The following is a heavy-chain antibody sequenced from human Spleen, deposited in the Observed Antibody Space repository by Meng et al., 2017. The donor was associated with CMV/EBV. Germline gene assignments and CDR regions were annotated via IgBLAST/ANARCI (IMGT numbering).Heavy chain of an antibody. D-gene: IGHD2-2*02. CDR2: IKQDGSEK. Sequence: GESLKISCAASGFTFSSYWMSWVRQAPGKGLEWVANIKQDGSEKYYVDSVKGRFTISRDNAKNSLYLQMNSLRAEDTAVYYCARGIRGVVPAAIGYFDYWGQGTLVTVSS. CDR3: ARGIRGVVPAAIGYFDY. V-gene: IGHV3-7*01. J-gene: IGHJ4*02. CDR1: GFTFSSYW.